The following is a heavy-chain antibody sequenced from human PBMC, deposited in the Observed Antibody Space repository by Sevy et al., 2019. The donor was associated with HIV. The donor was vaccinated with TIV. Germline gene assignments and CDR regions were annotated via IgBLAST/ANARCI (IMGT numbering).Heavy chain of an antibody. D-gene: IGHD6-19*01. CDR3: ATPHANGWHEGTGGYFDI. Sequence: SETLSLTCSVSGGSISSSSYYWGWIRQPPGKGLEWIGSLYSTGSTSYNPSLRSRVTVSADTSKNQFSLKLDSVSAADTAVYYCATPHANGWHEGTGGYFDIWGRGTLVTVSS. V-gene: IGHV4-39*01. CDR1: GGSISSSSYY. J-gene: IGHJ2*01. CDR2: LYSTGST.